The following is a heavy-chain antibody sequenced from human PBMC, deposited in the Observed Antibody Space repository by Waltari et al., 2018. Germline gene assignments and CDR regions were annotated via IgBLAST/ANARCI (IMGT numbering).Heavy chain of an antibody. Sequence: QVQLVQSGAEVKKPGASVKVSCKASGYTFTGYYMPWVRQAPGQGLEWMGWINPNSGGTNYAQKFQGRVTMTRDTSISTAYMELSRLRSDDTAVYYCARVFDYYGSGSYYLPDYWGQGTLVTVSS. CDR2: INPNSGGT. CDR1: GYTFTGYY. J-gene: IGHJ4*02. V-gene: IGHV1-2*02. D-gene: IGHD3-10*01. CDR3: ARVFDYYGSGSYYLPDY.